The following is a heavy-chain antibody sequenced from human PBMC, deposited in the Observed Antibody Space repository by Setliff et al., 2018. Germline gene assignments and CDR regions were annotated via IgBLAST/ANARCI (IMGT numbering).Heavy chain of an antibody. V-gene: IGHV4-39*01. Sequence: SETLSLTCSVSGGSISGSHYYWVWMRQPPGKRLEWIGNIFQSGITFYNPSLKSRVTMSLDTSQNQFSLKLRSVTAADTAVYFCARLGGLLVATMPFDYWGQGTLVTVSS. CDR3: ARLGGLLVATMPFDY. CDR1: GGSISGSHYY. J-gene: IGHJ4*02. D-gene: IGHD5-12*01. CDR2: IFQSGIT.